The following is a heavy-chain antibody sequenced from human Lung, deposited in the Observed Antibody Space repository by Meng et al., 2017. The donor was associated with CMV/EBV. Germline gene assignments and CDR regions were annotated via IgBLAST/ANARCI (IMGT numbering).Heavy chain of an antibody. CDR3: STDSSSWQNCHYYGMDV. CDR2: IKSRRDGGTT. CDR1: GFTFNYAW. Sequence: SCAASGFTFNYAWMNWVRQAPGQGLEWVGRIKSRRDGGTTDIAAPVKGRFSISRDDSKKTVYLQMDSLKNEDTAVYFCSTDSSSWQNCHYYGMDVWXQGTTVTVSS. D-gene: IGHD3-22*01. J-gene: IGHJ6*02. V-gene: IGHV3-15*01.